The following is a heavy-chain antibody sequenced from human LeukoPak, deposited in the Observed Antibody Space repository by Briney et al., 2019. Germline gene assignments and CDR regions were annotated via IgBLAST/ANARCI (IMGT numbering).Heavy chain of an antibody. J-gene: IGHJ4*02. Sequence: GGSLRLSCAASGFTFNSYAMSWVRQAPGKGLVWVSRINSDGSSTTYTDSVKGRFTISRDNAKNTLYLQMNSLRAEDTAVYYCARGYSGYFYYWGQGTLVTVSS. CDR3: ARGYSGYFYY. CDR2: INSDGSST. V-gene: IGHV3-74*01. CDR1: GFTFNSYA. D-gene: IGHD5-12*01.